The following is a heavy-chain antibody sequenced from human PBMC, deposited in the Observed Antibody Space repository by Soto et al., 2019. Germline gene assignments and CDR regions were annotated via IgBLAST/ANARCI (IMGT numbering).Heavy chain of an antibody. J-gene: IGHJ4*01. CDR1: SGSFSGYY. D-gene: IGHD2-2*01. Sequence: SETLSLTCAVYSGSFSGYYWSWIRQPPGKGLEWIGEINHSGSTNYNPSLKSRVIISVDTSKNQFSLRLTSVTAADTAVYYCARMIEGHCSRTNCYVFDYWGQGALVTVSS. V-gene: IGHV4-34*01. CDR2: INHSGST. CDR3: ARMIEGHCSRTNCYVFDY.